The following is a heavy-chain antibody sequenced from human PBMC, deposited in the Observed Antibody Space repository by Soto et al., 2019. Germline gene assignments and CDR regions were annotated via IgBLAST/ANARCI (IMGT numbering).Heavy chain of an antibody. J-gene: IGHJ4*02. CDR2: ISASGVST. CDR1: GFTFNTYA. Sequence: PGGSLRLSCAASGFTFNTYAMSWVRQAPGEGLEWVSAISASGVSTNYADSVKGRFTISRDNYKNTLYLQMSSLRAEDTAVDYCTKARESSGSYRPYDYWGQGTLVTVSS. CDR3: TKARESSGSYRPYDY. V-gene: IGHV3-23*01. D-gene: IGHD3-22*01.